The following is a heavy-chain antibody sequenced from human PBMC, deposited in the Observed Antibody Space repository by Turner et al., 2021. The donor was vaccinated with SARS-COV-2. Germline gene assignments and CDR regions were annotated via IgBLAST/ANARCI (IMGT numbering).Heavy chain of an antibody. Sequence: EVQLVESGGGLVQPEGSLRLSCAASGFTFSKFFMHWVRQAPGKGLVWVSRISDDGSSPAYADSGKGRFTISRDNAKNTLYLQMNSLTAEDSAVYYCVRSDVNAWYGLLDYWGQGTLVTVSS. CDR1: GFTFSKFF. V-gene: IGHV3-74*01. J-gene: IGHJ4*02. CDR3: VRSDVNAWYGLLDY. D-gene: IGHD3-16*01. CDR2: ISDDGSSP.